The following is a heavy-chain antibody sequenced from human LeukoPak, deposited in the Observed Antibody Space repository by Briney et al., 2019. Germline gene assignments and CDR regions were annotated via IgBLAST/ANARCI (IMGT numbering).Heavy chain of an antibody. CDR3: AKSNGSGLIDI. D-gene: IGHD3-10*01. CDR1: GYSISSDYY. J-gene: IGHJ3*02. V-gene: IGHV4-38-2*02. CDR2: IYHSGGT. Sequence: SETLSLTCTVSGYSISSDYYWGWIRQPPGKGLEWIGFIYHSGGTYYNPSLKSRVTISVDTSRNQFSLKLNSVTAADTAVYYCAKSNGSGLIDIWGQGTMVTVSS.